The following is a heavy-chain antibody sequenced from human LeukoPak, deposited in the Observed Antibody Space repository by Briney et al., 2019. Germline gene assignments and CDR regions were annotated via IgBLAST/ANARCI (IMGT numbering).Heavy chain of an antibody. V-gene: IGHV1-24*01. CDR2: FDPEDGET. J-gene: IGHJ4*02. CDR3: ATAKVFCSGGSCRNYYFDY. Sequence: ASVKVSCKVSGYTLTELSMHWVRQAPGKGLEWMGGFDPEDGETIYAQKFQGGVTMTEDTSTDTAYMELSSLRSEDTAVYYCATAKVFCSGGSCRNYYFDYWGQGTLLTVSS. CDR1: GYTLTELS. D-gene: IGHD2-15*01.